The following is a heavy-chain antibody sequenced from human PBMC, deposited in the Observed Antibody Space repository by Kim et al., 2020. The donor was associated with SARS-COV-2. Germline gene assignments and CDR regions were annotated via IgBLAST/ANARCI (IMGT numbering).Heavy chain of an antibody. Sequence: GGSLRLSCAASGFTFSSYSMNWVRQAPGKGLEWVSSISSSSSYIYYADSVKGRFTISRDNAKNSLYLQMNSLRAEDTAVYYCARDRGPLYYYDSSGYYLGAFDIWGQGTMVTVSS. CDR2: ISSSSSYI. V-gene: IGHV3-21*01. D-gene: IGHD3-22*01. CDR3: ARDRGPLYYYDSSGYYLGAFDI. J-gene: IGHJ3*02. CDR1: GFTFSSYS.